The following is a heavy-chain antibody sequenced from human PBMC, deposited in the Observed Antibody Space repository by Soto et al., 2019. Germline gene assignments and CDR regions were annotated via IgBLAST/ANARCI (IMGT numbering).Heavy chain of an antibody. CDR2: ISYDGSNK. D-gene: IGHD3-10*01. CDR1: GFTFSSYG. Sequence: GGSLRLSCAASGFTFSSYGMHWVRQAPGKGLEWVAVISYDGSNKYYADSVKGRFTISRDNSKNTLYLQMNSLRAEDTAVYYCAKDRGGWFGELLRAFDIWGQGTMVTVSS. V-gene: IGHV3-30*18. CDR3: AKDRGGWFGELLRAFDI. J-gene: IGHJ3*02.